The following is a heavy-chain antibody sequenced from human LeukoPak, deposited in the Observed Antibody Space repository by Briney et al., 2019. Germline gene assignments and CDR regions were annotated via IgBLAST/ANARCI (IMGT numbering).Heavy chain of an antibody. J-gene: IGHJ4*02. CDR2: IYSGGST. V-gene: IGHV3-66*01. CDR1: EFSVGSNY. D-gene: IGHD2-8*01. CDR3: ARSRSTSGYFDY. Sequence: GGSLRLSCAASEFSVGSNYMTWVRQAPGKGLEWVSLIYSGGSTYYADSVKGRFTISRDNSKNTLYLQMNSLRAEDTAVYYCARSRSTSGYFDYWGQGTLVTVSS.